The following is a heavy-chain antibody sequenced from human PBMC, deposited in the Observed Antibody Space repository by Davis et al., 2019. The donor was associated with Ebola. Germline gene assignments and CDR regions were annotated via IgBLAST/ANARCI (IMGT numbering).Heavy chain of an antibody. J-gene: IGHJ4*02. CDR3: ARTVSGSYVY. CDR2: IYYSGST. V-gene: IGHV4-39*07. Sequence: PSETLSLTCTVSGGSISSSSYYWGWIRQPPGKGLEWIGSIYYSGSTYYNPSLKSRVTISVDTSKNQFSLKLSSVTAADTAVYYCARTVSGSYVYWGQGTLVTVSS. D-gene: IGHD1-26*01. CDR1: GGSISSSSYY.